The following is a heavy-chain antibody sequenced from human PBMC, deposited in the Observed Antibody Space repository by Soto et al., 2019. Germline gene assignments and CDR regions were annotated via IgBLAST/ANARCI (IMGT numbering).Heavy chain of an antibody. V-gene: IGHV1-18*01. Sequence: ASVKVSCKASGYTFTSYGISWVRQAPGQGLEWMGWISAYNGNTNYAQKLQGRVTMTTDTSTSTAYMELRSLRSDDTAVYYCARATGYCSGGSCYSTASSLWFDPWGQGTLVTVSS. J-gene: IGHJ5*02. CDR3: ARATGYCSGGSCYSTASSLWFDP. CDR1: GYTFTSYG. CDR2: ISAYNGNT. D-gene: IGHD2-15*01.